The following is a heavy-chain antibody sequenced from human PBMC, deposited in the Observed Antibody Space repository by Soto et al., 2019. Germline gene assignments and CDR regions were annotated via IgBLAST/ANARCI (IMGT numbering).Heavy chain of an antibody. CDR2: IIPMFGTA. CDR3: AKGPPSDWAMDV. D-gene: IGHD3-9*01. Sequence: AASVKVSCKASGGTFSGNAFSWVRQAPGQGLEWVGGIIPMFGTANYAQKFQDRVTFTADKSTNIVYMEVSSLRSEDTAVYYCAKGPPSDWAMDVWGDCTAVTESS. CDR1: GGTFSGNA. J-gene: IGHJ6*02. V-gene: IGHV1-69*06.